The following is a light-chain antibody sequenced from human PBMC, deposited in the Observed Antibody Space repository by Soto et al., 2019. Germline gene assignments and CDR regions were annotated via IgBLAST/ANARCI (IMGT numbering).Light chain of an antibody. CDR2: GTS. CDR1: QTVSGHL. Sequence: IVLTQSPGTLSLSPGETATLSCRASQTVSGHLLVWYQQKRGQTPRLLLFGTSNRATGIPDRFSGSGSGTDFTLTINRLDPEDFAVYYCQQYGRFPITFGQGTRLEIK. CDR3: QQYGRFPIT. V-gene: IGKV3-20*01. J-gene: IGKJ5*01.